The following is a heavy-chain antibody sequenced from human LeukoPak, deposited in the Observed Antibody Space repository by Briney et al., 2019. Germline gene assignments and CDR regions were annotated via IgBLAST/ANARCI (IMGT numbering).Heavy chain of an antibody. Sequence: ASVKVSCKASGYTFTGYYMHWVRQAPGQGLEWMGWINPNSGGTNYAQKFQGRVTMTRDTSFSTAYMELSRLRSDDTAVYYCARAIPGGSCSGDYWGQGTLVTVSS. D-gene: IGHD2-15*01. CDR1: GYTFTGYY. J-gene: IGHJ4*02. CDR3: ARAIPGGSCSGDY. V-gene: IGHV1-2*02. CDR2: INPNSGGT.